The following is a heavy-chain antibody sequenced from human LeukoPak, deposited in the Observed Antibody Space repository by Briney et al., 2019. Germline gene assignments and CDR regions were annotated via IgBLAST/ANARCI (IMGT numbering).Heavy chain of an antibody. Sequence: SETLSLTCAVYGGSFSGYYWSWIRQPPGKGLEWIGEINHSGSTNYNPSPKSRVTMSVDTSKNQFSLKLSSVTAADTAVYYCASATVVTPPRAFDIWGQGTMVTVSS. D-gene: IGHD4-23*01. J-gene: IGHJ3*02. CDR3: ASATVVTPPRAFDI. CDR2: INHSGST. V-gene: IGHV4-34*01. CDR1: GGSFSGYY.